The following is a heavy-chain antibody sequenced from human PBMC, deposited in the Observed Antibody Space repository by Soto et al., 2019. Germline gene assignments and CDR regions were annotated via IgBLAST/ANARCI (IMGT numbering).Heavy chain of an antibody. CDR2: IWYDGSNK. CDR1: GFTFSSYG. D-gene: IGHD3-3*01. V-gene: IGHV3-33*01. Sequence: QVQLVESGGGVVQPGRSLRLSCAASGFTFSSYGMHWVRQAPGKGLEWVAVIWYDGSNKYYADSVKGRFTISRDNSKNTLYLQMNSLSAEDTAVYYCARDQGFTIFGVVSYYYYAMDVWGQGTTVTVSS. J-gene: IGHJ6*02. CDR3: ARDQGFTIFGVVSYYYYAMDV.